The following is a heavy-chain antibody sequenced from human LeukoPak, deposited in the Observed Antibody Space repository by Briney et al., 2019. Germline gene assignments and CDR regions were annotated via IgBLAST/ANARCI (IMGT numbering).Heavy chain of an antibody. Sequence: PGGSLRLSCAASGFTFSSYSMNWVRQAPGKGLEWVSSISSSSSYIYYADSVKGRFTISRDNAKNSLYLQMNSLRAEDTAVYYCARDLHRPRYSSTHGAFDIWGQGTMVTVSS. CDR2: ISSSSSYI. J-gene: IGHJ3*02. V-gene: IGHV3-21*01. CDR1: GFTFSSYS. CDR3: ARDLHRPRYSSTHGAFDI. D-gene: IGHD6-13*01.